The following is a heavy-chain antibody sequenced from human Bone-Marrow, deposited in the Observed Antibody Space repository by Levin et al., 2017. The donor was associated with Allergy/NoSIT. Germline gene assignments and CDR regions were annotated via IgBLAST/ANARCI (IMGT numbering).Heavy chain of an antibody. V-gene: IGHV1-8*01. CDR2: INPKLGTT. Sequence: GESLKISCKASGYSFTNYEINWVRQVPGQGPEWLGWINPKLGTTGYAQNLQVRVSMTSNISINKAYLELSSLRFDDTALYYCARAGGSGPIGHYYGLDVWGQGTTVAVSS. D-gene: IGHD3-10*01. CDR1: GYSFTNYE. CDR3: ARAGGSGPIGHYYGLDV. J-gene: IGHJ6*02.